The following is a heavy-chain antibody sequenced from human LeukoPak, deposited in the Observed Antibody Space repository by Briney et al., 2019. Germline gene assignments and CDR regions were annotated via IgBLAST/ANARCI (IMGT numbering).Heavy chain of an antibody. Sequence: PGGSLRLSCAASGFTVSSNYMSWVRQAQGKGLEWVSVIYSGGSTYYADSVKGRFTISRDNSKNTLYLQMNSLRDEDTAVYYCAREDYYDSLSWGQGTLVTVSS. V-gene: IGHV3-53*01. D-gene: IGHD3-22*01. J-gene: IGHJ4*02. CDR2: IYSGGST. CDR3: AREDYYDSLS. CDR1: GFTVSSNY.